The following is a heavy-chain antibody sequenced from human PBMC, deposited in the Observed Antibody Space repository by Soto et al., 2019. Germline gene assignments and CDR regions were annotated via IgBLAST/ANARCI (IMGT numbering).Heavy chain of an antibody. V-gene: IGHV1-2*04. CDR1: GYTFTGYY. J-gene: IGHJ4*02. CDR3: ARGGGRGCSGGSCAREFDY. D-gene: IGHD2-15*01. CDR2: INPNSGGT. Sequence: ASVKVSCKASGYTFTGYYMHWVRQAPGQGLEWMGWINPNSGGTNYAQKFQGWVTMTRDTSISTAYMELSRLRSDDTAVYYCARGGGRGCSGGSCAREFDYWGQGTLVTVSS.